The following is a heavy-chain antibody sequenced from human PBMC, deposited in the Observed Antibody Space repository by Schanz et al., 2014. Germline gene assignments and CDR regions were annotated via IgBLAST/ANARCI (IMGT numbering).Heavy chain of an antibody. Sequence: VQLLESGGGVVQPGGSLRLSCAASGFTFRDFGLHWVRQAPGKGLEWVSVINSRNEVFSIDSVRGRFTIFRDNPKKSAYLQMNSLRADDTAVYYCSRGIVGGLDYWGQGTRVTVSS. D-gene: IGHD3-16*01. J-gene: IGHJ4*02. V-gene: IGHV3-21*02. CDR1: GFTFRDFG. CDR2: INSRNEV. CDR3: SRGIVGGLDY.